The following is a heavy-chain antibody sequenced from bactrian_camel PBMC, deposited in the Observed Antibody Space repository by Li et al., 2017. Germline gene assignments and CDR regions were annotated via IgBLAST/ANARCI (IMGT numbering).Heavy chain of an antibody. CDR2: IYTGGDGT. CDR3: AATSGLGFLRRHCPSLSSRDEYVY. Sequence: HVQLVESGGGSVPAGGSLSLSCLAAFPINSRSCMGWSRQAEGKEREGVAGIYTGGDGTFYYANSVKGRFTISKGAKNILYLQMNSLEPEDTAMYYCAATSGLGFLRRHCPSLSSRDEYVYWGQGTQVTVS. V-gene: IGHV3S54*01. D-gene: IGHD1*01. J-gene: IGHJ4*01. CDR1: FPINSRSC.